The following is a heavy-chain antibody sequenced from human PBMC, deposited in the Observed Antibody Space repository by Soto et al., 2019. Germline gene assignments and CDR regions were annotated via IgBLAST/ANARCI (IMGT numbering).Heavy chain of an antibody. CDR3: ANDASSSGWYWHFDL. V-gene: IGHV3-23*01. Sequence: EVQLLESGGGLVQPGGSLRLSCAASGFTFSSYAMSWVRQAPGKGLEWVSAISGSRGSTYYADSVKGRFTISRDNSKNTLYLQMNRLRAEDTAVSYCANDASSSGWYWHFDLWGRGTLVTVSS. CDR1: GFTFSSYA. CDR2: ISGSRGST. D-gene: IGHD6-19*01. J-gene: IGHJ2*01.